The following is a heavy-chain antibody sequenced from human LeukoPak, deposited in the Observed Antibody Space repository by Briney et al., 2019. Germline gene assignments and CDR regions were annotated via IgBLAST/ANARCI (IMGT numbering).Heavy chain of an antibody. V-gene: IGHV3-23*01. Sequence: QPGGSLRLSCAASGFTFSSYAMSWVRQAPGEGLEWVSAISGSGGSTYYADSVKGRFTISRDNSKNTLYLQMNSLRAEDTAVYYCAKTYGVRYYFDYWGQGTLVTVSS. CDR1: GFTFSSYA. CDR3: AKTYGVRYYFDY. J-gene: IGHJ4*02. D-gene: IGHD2-8*01. CDR2: ISGSGGST.